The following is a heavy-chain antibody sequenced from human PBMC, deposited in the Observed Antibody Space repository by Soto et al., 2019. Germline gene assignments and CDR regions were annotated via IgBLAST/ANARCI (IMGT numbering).Heavy chain of an antibody. CDR3: ARDGLHYYYYGMDV. CDR2: INPNSGGT. V-gene: IGHV1-2*04. J-gene: IGHJ6*02. CDR1: GYTFTGYY. Sequence: ASVKVSCKASGYTFTGYYMHWVRQAPGRGLEWMGWINPNSGGTNYAQKFQGWVTMTRDTSISTAYMELSRLRSDDTAVYYCARDGLHYYYYGMDVWGQGTTVTVSS.